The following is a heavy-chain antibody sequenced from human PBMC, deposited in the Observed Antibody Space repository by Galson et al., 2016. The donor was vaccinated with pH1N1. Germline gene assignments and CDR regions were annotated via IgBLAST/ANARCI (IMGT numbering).Heavy chain of an antibody. Sequence: SLRLSCAASGFTFSSYWMNWVRQAPGKGLEWVAKIKRDGSEKYYVHSVKGRFTISRDSAKNSLSLQMNSLRVEDTAVYYCTRRYCRGGDCFSYYYHYYAMDVWGQGTTVTVSS. CDR1: GFTFSSYW. J-gene: IGHJ6*02. D-gene: IGHD2-15*01. CDR3: TRRYCRGGDCFSYYYHYYAMDV. V-gene: IGHV3-7*05. CDR2: IKRDGSEK.